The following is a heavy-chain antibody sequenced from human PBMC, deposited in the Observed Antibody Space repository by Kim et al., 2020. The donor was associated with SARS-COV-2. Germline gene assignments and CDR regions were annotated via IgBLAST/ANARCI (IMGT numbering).Heavy chain of an antibody. CDR3: ANDFGWKTFYYFYGMHV. D-gene: IGHD6-19*01. CDR2: INWNGVNI. Sequence: GGSLRLSCAASGFTFGEYAMHWVRQAPGKGLEWVSGINWNGVNIGYADSVKGRFTISRDDAKNYVYLEMNNVRPEDTALYYCANDFGWKTFYYFYGMHVWGQGTAVTVSS. J-gene: IGHJ6*02. V-gene: IGHV3-9*01. CDR1: GFTFGEYA.